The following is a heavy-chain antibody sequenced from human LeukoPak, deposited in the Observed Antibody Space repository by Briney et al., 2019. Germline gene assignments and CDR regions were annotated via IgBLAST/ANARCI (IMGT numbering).Heavy chain of an antibody. D-gene: IGHD4-11*01. J-gene: IGHJ5*02. CDR2: ISHSGST. Sequence: SETLSLTSAVYGESFRAYYWTWLRQPPGKGLEWIGEISHSGSTNYNPSLKSRVTISVDTSKSQFSLRLSSVTAADTAVYYCARGDYGNQRSNNWFDPWGQGTLVTVSS. CDR3: ARGDYGNQRSNNWFDP. CDR1: GESFRAYY. V-gene: IGHV4-34*01.